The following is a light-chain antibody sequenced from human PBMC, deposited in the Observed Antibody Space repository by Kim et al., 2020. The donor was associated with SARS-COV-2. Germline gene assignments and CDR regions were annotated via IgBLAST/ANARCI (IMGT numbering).Light chain of an antibody. CDR2: GAS. J-gene: IGKJ2*02. CDR3: QQCNNWPRT. Sequence: EIVMTQSPATLSVSPGERATLSCRASQSVSGNLAWYQQKPGQAPRLLIYGASSRATGIPARSSGSGSGTEFTLTISSLQSEDFAVYYCQQCNNWPRTFGQGTKLEI. V-gene: IGKV3-15*01. CDR1: QSVSGN.